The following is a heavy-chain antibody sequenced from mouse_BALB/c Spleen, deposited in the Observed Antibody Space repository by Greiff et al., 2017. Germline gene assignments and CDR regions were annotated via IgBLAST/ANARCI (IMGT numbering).Heavy chain of an antibody. CDR3: ANYYGSSYGAMDY. Sequence: DVKLQESGPGLVKPSQSLSLTCSVTGYSITSGYYWNWIRQFPGNKLEWMGYISYDGSNNYNPSLKNRISITRDTSKNQFFLKLNSVTTEDTATYYCANYYGSSYGAMDYWGQGTSVTVSS. D-gene: IGHD1-1*01. J-gene: IGHJ4*01. CDR1: GYSITSGYY. V-gene: IGHV3-6*02. CDR2: ISYDGSN.